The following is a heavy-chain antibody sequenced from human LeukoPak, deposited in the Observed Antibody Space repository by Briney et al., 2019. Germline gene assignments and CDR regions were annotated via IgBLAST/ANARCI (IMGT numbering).Heavy chain of an antibody. V-gene: IGHV1-69*05. CDR3: LVSTVTTLAVDY. Sequence: SVKVSCKASGGTFSSYAISWVRQAPGQGLEWMGRIIPIFGTANYAQKFQGRVTITTDESTSTAYMELSSLRSEDTAVYYRLVSTVTTLAVDYWGQGTLVTVSS. J-gene: IGHJ4*02. CDR1: GGTFSSYA. CDR2: IIPIFGTA. D-gene: IGHD4-17*01.